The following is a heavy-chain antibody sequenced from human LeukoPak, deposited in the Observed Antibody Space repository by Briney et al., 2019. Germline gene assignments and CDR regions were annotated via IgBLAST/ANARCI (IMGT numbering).Heavy chain of an antibody. Sequence: PGGSLRLSCAASGITFSSYSMNWVRQAPGKGLEWASSISTSSSYIYYADSVKGRFTISRDNAKNSLYLQMNSLRAEDTAVYYCARRYGDYVGSFEYWGQGTQVTVSS. CDR1: GITFSSYS. V-gene: IGHV3-21*01. CDR2: ISTSSSYI. CDR3: ARRYGDYVGSFEY. D-gene: IGHD4-17*01. J-gene: IGHJ4*02.